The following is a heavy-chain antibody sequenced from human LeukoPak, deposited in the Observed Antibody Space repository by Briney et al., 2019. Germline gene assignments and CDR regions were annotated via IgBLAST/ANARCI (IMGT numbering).Heavy chain of an antibody. D-gene: IGHD3-22*01. V-gene: IGHV3-23*01. Sequence: GGSLRLSCAGSAFTLSSYSMNWVRQAPGKGLEWVSAISGSGGSTYYADSVKGRFTISRDNSKNTLYLQMNSLRAEDTAVYYCAKGLPRYYDSSGPPPFDYWGQGTLVTVSS. CDR1: AFTLSSYS. CDR2: ISGSGGST. CDR3: AKGLPRYYDSSGPPPFDY. J-gene: IGHJ4*02.